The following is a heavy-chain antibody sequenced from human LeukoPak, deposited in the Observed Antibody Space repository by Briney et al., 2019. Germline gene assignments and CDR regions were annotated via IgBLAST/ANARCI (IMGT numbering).Heavy chain of an antibody. CDR2: ITGDGGST. CDR1: GFTFDHFA. J-gene: IGHJ4*02. D-gene: IGHD1-1*01. Sequence: GGSLRLSCAASGFTFDHFAMHWVRQAPGKGLEWVSLITGDGGSTYYADSVKGRFTISRDNSKNSLYLQVNSLRTEDTAFYYCAKDIEARTAGFSFDYWGQGTLVTVSS. V-gene: IGHV3-43*02. CDR3: AKDIEARTAGFSFDY.